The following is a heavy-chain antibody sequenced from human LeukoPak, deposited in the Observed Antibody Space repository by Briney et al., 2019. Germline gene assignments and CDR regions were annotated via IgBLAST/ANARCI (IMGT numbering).Heavy chain of an antibody. CDR2: ISSSGSTI. D-gene: IGHD2-15*01. J-gene: IGHJ2*01. Sequence: GGSLRLSCAASGFTFSSYEMNWVRQAPGKGVEGVSYISSSGSTIYYAVSVKGRFTISRDNAKNSLYLQMNSLRAEDTAVYYCARSRGGGAPAEGYCSGGSCGDWYFDLWGRGTLVTVSS. CDR3: ARSRGGGAPAEGYCSGGSCGDWYFDL. V-gene: IGHV3-48*03. CDR1: GFTFSSYE.